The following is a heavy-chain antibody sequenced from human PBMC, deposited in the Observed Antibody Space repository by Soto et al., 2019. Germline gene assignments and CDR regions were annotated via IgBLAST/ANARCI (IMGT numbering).Heavy chain of an antibody. CDR2: INALNGNT. D-gene: IGHD6-19*01. V-gene: IGHV1-3*01. CDR3: VRVAGVGGYFDX. J-gene: IGHJ4*02. CDR1: GYTFTSYA. Sequence: ASLKVSCKASGYTFTSYAMHWVRQAPGQRLEWMGFINALNGNTKYSHKFQGRVTITRDTSASKAYMELSSLRSEDTAVYYCVRVAGVGGYFDXWGQGTLVTVSX.